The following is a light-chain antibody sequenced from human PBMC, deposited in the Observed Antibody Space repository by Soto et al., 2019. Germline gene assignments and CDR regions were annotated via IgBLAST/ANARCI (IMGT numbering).Light chain of an antibody. CDR3: CSYAGTPFV. V-gene: IGLV2-8*01. CDR2: EVN. Sequence: QSVLTQLPSASGSPGETVTIFNTGTSNDVGGYNYVTWYKQHPAKAPKLRIYEVNKRPSGVPDRFSAPKSGNTPSLTFSDLQAEDEADYYFCSYAGTPFVFGTGTKVTVL. J-gene: IGLJ1*01. CDR1: SNDVGGYNY.